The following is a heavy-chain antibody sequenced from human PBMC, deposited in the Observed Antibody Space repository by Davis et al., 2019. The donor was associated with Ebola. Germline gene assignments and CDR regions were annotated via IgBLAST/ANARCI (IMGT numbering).Heavy chain of an antibody. Sequence: PSETLSLTCTVSGGSISSGGYYWSWIRQHPGKGLEWIGYIYYTGSTYYNPSLKSRVIISVDTSKNQFSLKLTSVTAADTAVYYCARDRGGVWDYWGQGTLVTVSS. CDR2: IYYTGST. J-gene: IGHJ4*02. V-gene: IGHV4-31*03. D-gene: IGHD3-16*01. CDR3: ARDRGGVWDY. CDR1: GGSISSGGYY.